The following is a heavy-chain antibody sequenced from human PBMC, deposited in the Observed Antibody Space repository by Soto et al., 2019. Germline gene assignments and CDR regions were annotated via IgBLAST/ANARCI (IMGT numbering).Heavy chain of an antibody. CDR1: GYTFTSYY. CDR3: ARGLGLGDY. D-gene: IGHD3-9*01. Sequence: QVQLVQSGAEAKKPGASVKLSCKASGYTFTSYYIHWVRQAPGQGLEWIGIINTNGGSPNYAHNFKGGLTETRDTSTATVYMELGALTSEDTAVYYCARGLGLGDYWGQGTLVTVSS. J-gene: IGHJ4*02. V-gene: IGHV1-46*01. CDR2: INTNGGSP.